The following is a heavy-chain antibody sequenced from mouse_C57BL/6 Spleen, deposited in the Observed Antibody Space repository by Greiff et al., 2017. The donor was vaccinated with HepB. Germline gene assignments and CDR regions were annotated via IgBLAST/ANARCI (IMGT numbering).Heavy chain of an antibody. CDR3: ARAYYDYDGYYAMDY. J-gene: IGHJ4*01. V-gene: IGHV1-52*01. Sequence: QVQLQQPGAELVRPGSSVKLSCKASGYTFTSYWMHWVKQRPIQGLEWIGNIDPSDSETHYNQKFKDKATLTVDKSSSTAYMQLSSLKSEDSAVYYCARAYYDYDGYYAMDYWGQGTSVTVSS. CDR1: GYTFTSYW. CDR2: IDPSDSET. D-gene: IGHD2-4*01.